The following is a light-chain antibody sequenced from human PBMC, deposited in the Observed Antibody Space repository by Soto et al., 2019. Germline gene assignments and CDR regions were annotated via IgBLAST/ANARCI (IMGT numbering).Light chain of an antibody. J-gene: IGLJ1*01. Sequence: QSALTQPRSVSGSPGQSVTISCTGTSSDVGGYNYVSWYQQHPGKAPKLMIYDVSKRPSGVPDRFSGSKSGNTASLTISGLQAEDEADYYCCSYAGSPFYDFGTGTKLTVL. CDR3: CSYAGSPFYD. V-gene: IGLV2-11*01. CDR1: SSDVGGYNY. CDR2: DVS.